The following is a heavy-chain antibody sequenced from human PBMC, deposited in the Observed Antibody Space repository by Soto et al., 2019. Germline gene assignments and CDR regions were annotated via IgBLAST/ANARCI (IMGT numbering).Heavy chain of an antibody. D-gene: IGHD6-13*01. J-gene: IGHJ6*02. CDR3: ARPGYSSSWGYYGMDV. V-gene: IGHV5-10-1*01. CDR2: IDPSDSYT. Sequence: GESLKISCKGSGYSFTSYWISWVRQMPGKGLEWMGRIDPSDSYTNYSPSFQGHVTISADKSISTAYLQWSSLKASDTAMYYCARPGYSSSWGYYGMDVWGQGTTVTVSS. CDR1: GYSFTSYW.